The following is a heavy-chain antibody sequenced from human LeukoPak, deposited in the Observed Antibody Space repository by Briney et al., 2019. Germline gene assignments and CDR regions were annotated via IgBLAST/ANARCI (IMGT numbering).Heavy chain of an antibody. D-gene: IGHD3-22*01. V-gene: IGHV3-21*01. CDR1: GLNHNKYY. Sequence: SGGSLTLPCGVSGLNHNKYYLIGLRQAPGKGLEWVSAITSSNGHIYDAESVKGRFSISRSNAKNSLYLQMNRLRVDDTAVYYCANDRAILSGRPVAFDIWGQGTMVTVSP. CDR2: ITSSNGHI. CDR3: ANDRAILSGRPVAFDI. J-gene: IGHJ3*02.